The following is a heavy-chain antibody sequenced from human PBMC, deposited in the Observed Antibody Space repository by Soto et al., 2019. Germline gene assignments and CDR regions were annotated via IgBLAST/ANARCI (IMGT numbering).Heavy chain of an antibody. CDR2: MNHDGSEK. Sequence: PGGSLRLSCAASGFIFITYWMSWVRQAPGKGLEWVANMNHDGSEKWYVDSVKGRFIISRDNAKNSLYLQMNSLRVEDTAVYYCARGDYYDTSGPFSDAFDIWGQGTMVTVSS. V-gene: IGHV3-7*04. J-gene: IGHJ3*02. CDR1: GFIFITYW. D-gene: IGHD3-22*01. CDR3: ARGDYYDTSGPFSDAFDI.